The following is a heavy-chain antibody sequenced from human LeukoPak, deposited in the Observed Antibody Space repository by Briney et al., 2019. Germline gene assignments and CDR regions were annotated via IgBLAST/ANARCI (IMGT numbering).Heavy chain of an antibody. D-gene: IGHD2-15*01. Sequence: GGSLRLSCAASGFNVSSNYMNWVRQAPGKGLEWASVIYSGGSTYYADSVKGRFTISRDNSKNTLYLQMNSLRAEDTAVYYCARDGVGSWGIGDYYGMDVWGKGTTVTVSS. CDR2: IYSGGST. J-gene: IGHJ6*04. CDR1: GFNVSSNY. V-gene: IGHV3-53*01. CDR3: ARDGVGSWGIGDYYGMDV.